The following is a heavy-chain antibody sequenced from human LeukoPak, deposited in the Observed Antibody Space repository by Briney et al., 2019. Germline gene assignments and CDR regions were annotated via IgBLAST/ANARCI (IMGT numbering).Heavy chain of an antibody. CDR3: ARDSPGYGADVS. J-gene: IGHJ1*01. V-gene: IGHV3-7*01. D-gene: IGHD4/OR15-4a*01. CDR2: IKEDGSRE. Sequence: PGGSLRXSCAASGFTFSTYWMTWVRQAPGKGREWVANIKEDGSREYYVDSVKGRFTIARDNAKNSLYLQMDSLTAEDTAVYYCARDSPGYGADVSWGQGTLVSVSS. CDR1: GFTFSTYW.